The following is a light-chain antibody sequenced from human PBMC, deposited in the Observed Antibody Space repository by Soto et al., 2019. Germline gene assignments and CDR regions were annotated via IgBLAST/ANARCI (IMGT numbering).Light chain of an antibody. CDR3: QQYGSSPWT. V-gene: IGKV3-20*01. J-gene: IGKJ1*01. CDR2: GAS. CDR1: QSVSSSY. Sequence: EIVLTQSPGTLSLSPGERATLSCRASQSVSSSYLAWYQQKPGQAPRLLIYGASSRATGIPDRFSGSGSGTDFPLTISRLEPEDFAVYYCQQYGSSPWTFGHGTKVEIK.